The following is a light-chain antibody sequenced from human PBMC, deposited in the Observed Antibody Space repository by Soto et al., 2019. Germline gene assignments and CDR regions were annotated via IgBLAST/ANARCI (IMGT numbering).Light chain of an antibody. Sequence: QSVLTQPPSVSGAPGQRVTISCTGSSSNTGAGYNVHWYQQLPGTAPKLLIFDNRHRPSGVPDRFSGSKSGTSASLAITGLQAEDEGDYYCTSYTNRGGLWVFGGGTKLTVL. J-gene: IGLJ3*02. CDR2: DNR. CDR3: TSYTNRGGLWV. V-gene: IGLV1-40*01. CDR1: SSNTGAGYN.